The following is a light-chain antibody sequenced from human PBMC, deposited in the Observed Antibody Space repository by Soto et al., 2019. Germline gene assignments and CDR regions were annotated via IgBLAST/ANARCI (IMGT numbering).Light chain of an antibody. CDR2: DAF. CDR3: QQRSNLPLT. Sequence: TGRTQAPAAVSSYTGGRATLSCRASQSVSSYLAWYQQKPGQAPRLLIYDAFNRATGIPARFSGSGSGTDFTLTISSLEPEDFAVYYCQQRSNLPLTFGGGTKVDI. J-gene: IGKJ4*01. CDR1: QSVSSY. V-gene: IGKV3-11*01.